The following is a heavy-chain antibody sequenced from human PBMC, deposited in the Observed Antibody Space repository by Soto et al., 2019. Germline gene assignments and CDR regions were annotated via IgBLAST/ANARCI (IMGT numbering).Heavy chain of an antibody. J-gene: IGHJ3*02. CDR1: GGSISGYI. CDR3: VRGLISGYYLYDAFDI. D-gene: IGHD3-22*01. V-gene: IGHV4-59*01. CDR2: IYYSRST. Sequence: SEPLSLTCTVLGGSISGYICSWIRQPTGEGLEWIGYIYYSRSTNYHLSLKSRVTISVDTSKNEFSLKLSSVTAADPAMYYCVRGLISGYYLYDAFDIWGQGNIVTGS.